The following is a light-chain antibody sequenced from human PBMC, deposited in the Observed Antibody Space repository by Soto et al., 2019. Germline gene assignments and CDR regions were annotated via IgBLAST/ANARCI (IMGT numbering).Light chain of an antibody. CDR3: QVWDSTSDHVV. J-gene: IGLJ2*01. V-gene: IGLV3-21*02. CDR2: DNS. CDR1: NIGRKS. Sequence: VLTQPPSVSVAPGQTATITCGGDNIGRKSVHWYQQKPGQAPVLIVYDNSDRPSGIPGRFSGSNSGNTATLTISRAEAGDEADYYCQVWDSTSDHVVFGGGTKLTVL.